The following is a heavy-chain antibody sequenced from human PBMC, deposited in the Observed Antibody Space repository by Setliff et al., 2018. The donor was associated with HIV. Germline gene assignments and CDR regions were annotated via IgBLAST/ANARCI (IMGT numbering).Heavy chain of an antibody. Sequence: SETLSLTCTVSGDSISSSSYYWGWIRQPPGKGLEWIGSIYYSGSTYYSPSLKSRVTISVDTSKNQFSLKLSSVTAADTAVYYCATIDYYSVWGKGTTVTVSS. J-gene: IGHJ6*04. V-gene: IGHV4-39*01. CDR2: IYYSGST. CDR3: ATIDYYSV. D-gene: IGHD2-21*01. CDR1: GDSISSSSYY.